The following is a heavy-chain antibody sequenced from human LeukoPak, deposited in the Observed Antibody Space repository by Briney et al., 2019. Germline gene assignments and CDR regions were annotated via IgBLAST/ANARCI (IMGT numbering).Heavy chain of an antibody. Sequence: GASVKVSCKASGYTFIGNYIHWVRQAPGQGLEWMGWIYPNSGGTNYAQKFQGRVTMTRDTSISTAYMELSRLTPDDTAVYYCAIHWGAGWYFDLWGRGTLVSVSS. CDR3: AIHWGAGWYFDL. V-gene: IGHV1-2*02. D-gene: IGHD7-27*01. CDR1: GYTFIGNY. CDR2: IYPNSGGT. J-gene: IGHJ2*01.